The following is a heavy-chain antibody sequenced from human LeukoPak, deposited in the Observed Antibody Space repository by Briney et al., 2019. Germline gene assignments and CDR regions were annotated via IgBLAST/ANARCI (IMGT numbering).Heavy chain of an antibody. J-gene: IGHJ5*02. CDR2: MNPPSGNT. V-gene: IGHV1-8*01. CDR1: GYTFTNYD. CDR3: ARDFGGNSGWFDP. D-gene: IGHD4-23*01. Sequence: ASVKVSCKASGYTFTNYDINWVRQAPGQGPEWMGWMNPPSGNTGYAQKFQGRVTITRDTSISTAYMELSSLRSEDAAVYYCARDFGGNSGWFDPWGQGNLVAVSS.